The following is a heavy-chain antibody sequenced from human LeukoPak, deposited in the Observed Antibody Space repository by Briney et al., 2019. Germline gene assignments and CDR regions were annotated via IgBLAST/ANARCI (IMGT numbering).Heavy chain of an antibody. CDR2: IYPGDSDT. V-gene: IGHV5-51*01. D-gene: IGHD2-15*01. J-gene: IGHJ3*02. CDR1: GYSFTSYW. CDR3: ARGFCSGGSCHHAFDI. Sequence: PGESLKISCEGSGYSFTSYWIGWVRQMPGKGLEWMGIIYPGDSDTRYSPSFQGQVTISADKSISTAYLQWSSLKASDTAMYYCARGFCSGGSCHHAFDIWGQGTMVTVSS.